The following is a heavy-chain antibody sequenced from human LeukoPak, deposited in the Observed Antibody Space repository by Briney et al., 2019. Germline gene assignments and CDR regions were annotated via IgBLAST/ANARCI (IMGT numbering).Heavy chain of an antibody. CDR3: ARLVKQQLVFLHWYFDL. V-gene: IGHV4-59*01. CDR1: GASMSSYY. J-gene: IGHJ2*01. D-gene: IGHD6-13*01. CDR2: IYYSGST. Sequence: SETLSLTCTVSGASMSSYYWSWFRQPPGKGLEWIGYIYYSGSTNYNPSLKSRVTISVDTSKNQFSLKLSSVTAADTAVYYCARLVKQQLVFLHWYFDLWGRGTLVTVSS.